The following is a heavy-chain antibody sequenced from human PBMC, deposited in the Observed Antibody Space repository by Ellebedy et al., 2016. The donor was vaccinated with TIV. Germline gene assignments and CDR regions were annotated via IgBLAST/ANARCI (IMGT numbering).Heavy chain of an antibody. CDR1: GFTFSSYA. J-gene: IGHJ3*02. CDR3: ARVREGWETDAFDI. CDR2: LTRSGDNT. V-gene: IGHV3-23*01. D-gene: IGHD1-26*01. Sequence: GESLKISXTASGFTFSSYAMTWVRQAPGEGLEWVSSLTRSGDNTYYAESVKGRFTISRDNAKNTLYLHMNSLRAEDTAVYFCARVREGWETDAFDIWGQGTMVTVSS.